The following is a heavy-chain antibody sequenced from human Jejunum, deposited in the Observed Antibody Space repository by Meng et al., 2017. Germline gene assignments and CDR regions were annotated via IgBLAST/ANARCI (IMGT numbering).Heavy chain of an antibody. CDR2: IYWNDDN. V-gene: IGHV2-5*01. CDR1: WFSSVTSVIS. D-gene: IGHD1-1*01. CDR3: AHAPSGNELRDFDY. J-gene: IGHJ4*02. Sequence: TPAQHLTLSWTVSWFSSVTSVISVGIIRQSPVNAQECLALIYWNDDNRNSPSLKNRLTITKDTSKNQVSLTMTNMLPVDTGTYYCAHAPSGNELRDFDYWGQGILVTVSS.